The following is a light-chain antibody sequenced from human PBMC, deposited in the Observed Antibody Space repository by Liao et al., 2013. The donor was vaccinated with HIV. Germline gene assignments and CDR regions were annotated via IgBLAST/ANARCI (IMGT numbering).Light chain of an antibody. Sequence: SYGLTQPPSVSVSTGQTASITCYGDNLSNILGNKYLHWYLQRPGQSPVLVIYQDSKRPSGIPERFSGSNSENTATLTISGTQAMDEADYYCQAWDSSTWVFGGGTKLTVL. V-gene: IGLV3-1*01. J-gene: IGLJ3*02. CDR2: QDS. CDR1: NLSNILGNKY. CDR3: QAWDSSTWV.